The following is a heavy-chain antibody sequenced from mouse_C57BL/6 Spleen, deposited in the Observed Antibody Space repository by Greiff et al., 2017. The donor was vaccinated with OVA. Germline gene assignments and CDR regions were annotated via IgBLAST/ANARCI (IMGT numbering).Heavy chain of an antibody. J-gene: IGHJ4*01. CDR1: GFTFSDYG. CDR3: VYDYDYYAMDY. CDR2: ISSGSSTI. D-gene: IGHD2-4*01. V-gene: IGHV5-17*01. Sequence: EVQLVESGGGLVKPGGSLKLSCAASGFTFSDYGMHWVRQAPEKGLEWVAYISSGSSTIYYADTVKGRFTISRDNAKNTLFLQMTSLRSEDTAMYYCVYDYDYYAMDYWGQGTSVTVSS.